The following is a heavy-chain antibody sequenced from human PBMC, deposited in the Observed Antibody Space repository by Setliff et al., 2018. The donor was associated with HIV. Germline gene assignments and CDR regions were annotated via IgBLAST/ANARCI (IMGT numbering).Heavy chain of an antibody. J-gene: IGHJ4*02. CDR3: ARGPPFAY. Sequence: PSETLSLTCNVSGGSFIGSSFQSTWIRQALGKGLEWIGDIAYSGTTMYFNYNPSLESRLSLSEDTSRHQFSLKLTSVTADDTGIYYCARGPPFAYWGQGLLVTVSS. CDR2: IAYSGTTMYF. CDR1: GGSFIGSSFQ. V-gene: IGHV4-39*07.